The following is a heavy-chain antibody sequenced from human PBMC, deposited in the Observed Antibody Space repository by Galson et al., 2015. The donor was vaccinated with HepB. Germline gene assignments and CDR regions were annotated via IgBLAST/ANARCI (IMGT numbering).Heavy chain of an antibody. CDR1: GFTFSSYA. Sequence: SLRLSCAASGFTFSSYAMHWVRQAPGKGLEWVAVISYDGSNKYYADSVKGRFTISRDNSKNTLYLQMNSLRAEDTAVYYCARDSGYSSGWYDYYYGMDVWGQGTTVTVSS. D-gene: IGHD6-19*01. CDR3: ARDSGYSSGWYDYYYGMDV. J-gene: IGHJ6*02. CDR2: ISYDGSNK. V-gene: IGHV3-30*04.